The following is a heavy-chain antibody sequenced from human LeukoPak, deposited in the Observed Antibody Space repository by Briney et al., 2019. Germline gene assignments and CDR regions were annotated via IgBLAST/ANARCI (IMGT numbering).Heavy chain of an antibody. CDR1: GYTFTSYG. Sequence: ASVKVSCKASGYTFTSYGISWVRQAPGQGLEWMGWISAYNGNTNYAHKVQGRVTMTTDTTTSTAYMELRSLRSDDTAVYYCARDRDYGDYVGDYFDYWGQGTLVTVSS. D-gene: IGHD4-17*01. J-gene: IGHJ4*02. V-gene: IGHV1-18*01. CDR3: ARDRDYGDYVGDYFDY. CDR2: ISAYNGNT.